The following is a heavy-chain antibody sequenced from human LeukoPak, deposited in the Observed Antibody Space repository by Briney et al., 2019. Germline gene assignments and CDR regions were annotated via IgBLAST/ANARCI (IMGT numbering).Heavy chain of an antibody. CDR2: IIPIFGTA. Sequence: SVKVSCKVSGYTLTELSMHWVREAPGQGLEWMGGIIPIFGTANYAQKFQGRVTITADESTSTAYMELSSLRSEDTAVYYCARSRTGAFDFDYWGQGTLVTVSS. J-gene: IGHJ4*02. D-gene: IGHD7-27*01. CDR3: ARSRTGAFDFDY. V-gene: IGHV1-69*13. CDR1: GYTLTELS.